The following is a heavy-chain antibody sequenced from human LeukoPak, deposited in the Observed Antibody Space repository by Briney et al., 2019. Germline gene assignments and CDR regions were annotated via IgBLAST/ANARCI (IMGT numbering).Heavy chain of an antibody. J-gene: IGHJ6*02. CDR3: ASLYCSGGSCYNPYYYYYGMDV. D-gene: IGHD2-15*01. V-gene: IGHV1-69*04. Sequence: SVKVSCKASGGTFSSYAISWVRQAPGQGLEWMERIIPILGIANYAQKFQGRVTITADKSTSTAYMELSSLRSEDTAVYYCASLYCSGGSCYNPYYYYYGMDVWGQGTTVTVSS. CDR2: IIPILGIA. CDR1: GGTFSSYA.